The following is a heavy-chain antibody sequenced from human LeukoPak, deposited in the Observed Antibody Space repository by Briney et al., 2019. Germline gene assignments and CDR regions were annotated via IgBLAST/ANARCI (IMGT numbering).Heavy chain of an antibody. CDR3: AREGSSGWYPY. D-gene: IGHD6-19*01. CDR1: GFTFSSYG. CDR2: ISKDGTEK. Sequence: GGSLRLSCAASGFTFSSYGMHWVRQAPGKGLDWMAVISKDGTEKHYADSVKGRFTISRDNSENTLYFQMNSLRAEDTAIYFCAREGSSGWYPYWGQGTLVTVSS. V-gene: IGHV3-30*06. J-gene: IGHJ4*02.